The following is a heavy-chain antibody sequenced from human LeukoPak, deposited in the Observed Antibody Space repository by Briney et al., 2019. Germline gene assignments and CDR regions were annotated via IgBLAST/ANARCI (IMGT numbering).Heavy chain of an antibody. Sequence: ASVKVSCKASGYTFTGYYMHWVRQAPGQGLEWMGWINPNSGGTNYAQKFKGRVTMTRDTSISTAYMELSRLRSDDTAVYYCARVRTTVTTSSGMDGWGQGTTVTVSS. CDR2: INPNSGGT. CDR1: GYTFTGYY. J-gene: IGHJ6*02. D-gene: IGHD4-17*01. CDR3: ARVRTTVTTSSGMDG. V-gene: IGHV1-2*02.